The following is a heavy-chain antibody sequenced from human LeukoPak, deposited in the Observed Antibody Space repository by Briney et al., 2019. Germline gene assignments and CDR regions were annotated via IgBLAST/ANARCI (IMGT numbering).Heavy chain of an antibody. Sequence: QTGGSLRLSCAASGFTFSSYAMSWVRQAPGKGREWVSAISGSGGSTYYADSVKGRFTISRDNSKNTLYLQMNSLRAEDTAVYYCAKDNENCGGDRYSVTPFDYRGQGTLVTVSS. J-gene: IGHJ4*02. CDR2: ISGSGGST. CDR3: AKDNENCGGDRYSVTPFDY. CDR1: GFTFSSYA. V-gene: IGHV3-23*01. D-gene: IGHD2-21*02.